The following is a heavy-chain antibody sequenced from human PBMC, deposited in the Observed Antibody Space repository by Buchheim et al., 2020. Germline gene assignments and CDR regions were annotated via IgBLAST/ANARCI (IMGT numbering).Heavy chain of an antibody. CDR3: ATRGHCSSTSCYMYYYYYSMDV. D-gene: IGHD2-2*02. CDR1: GGTFSSYA. CDR2: IIPIFGTA. V-gene: IGHV1-69*01. Sequence: QVQLVQSGAEVKKPGSSVKISCKASGGTFSSYAISWVRQAPGQGLEWMGGIIPIFGTANYAQKFQGRVTMTTDESTSTAYMELSNLRSDDTAVYYCATRGHCSSTSCYMYYYYYSMDVWGQGTT. J-gene: IGHJ6*02.